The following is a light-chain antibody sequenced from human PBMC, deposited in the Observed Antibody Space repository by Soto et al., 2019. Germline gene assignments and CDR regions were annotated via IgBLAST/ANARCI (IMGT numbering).Light chain of an antibody. Sequence: QSVLTQAPSVSGAPGQRVTISCTGSSSNIGAGYHVHWYQQLPGTAPKFLIYGNSNRPSGVPDRFSGSKSGTSASLAITGLQAEDEADYYCQSYDSSLSGSVFGGGTKLTVL. V-gene: IGLV1-40*01. J-gene: IGLJ3*02. CDR2: GNS. CDR3: QSYDSSLSGSV. CDR1: SSNIGAGYH.